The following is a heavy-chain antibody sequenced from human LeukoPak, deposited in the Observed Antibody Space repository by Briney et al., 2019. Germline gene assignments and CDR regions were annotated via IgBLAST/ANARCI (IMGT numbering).Heavy chain of an antibody. V-gene: IGHV3-30*18. D-gene: IGHD2-2*01. J-gene: IGHJ4*02. CDR1: GFTFSSYG. CDR3: AKSVRAIVVVPAAGFDY. CDR2: ISYDGSNK. Sequence: GGSLRLSCAASGFTFSSYGMQWVRQAPGRGREWVAVISYDGSNKYYADSVKGRFTISRDNSKNTLYLQMNSLRADDTAVYYCAKSVRAIVVVPAAGFDYWGQGTLVTVSS.